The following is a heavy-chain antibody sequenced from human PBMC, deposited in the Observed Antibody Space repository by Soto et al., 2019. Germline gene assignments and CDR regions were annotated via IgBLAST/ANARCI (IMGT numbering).Heavy chain of an antibody. CDR1: GYTFTSYG. CDR3: ARAYGGYSYGYSSGWYLPGPIFDY. V-gene: IGHV1-18*01. Sequence: GASVKVSCKASGYTFTSYGISWVRQAPGQGLEWMGWISAYNGNTNYAQKLQGRVTMTTDTSTSTAYMELRSLRSDDTAVYYCARAYGGYSYGYSSGWYLPGPIFDYWGQGTQVTVSS. J-gene: IGHJ4*02. CDR2: ISAYNGNT. D-gene: IGHD5-18*01.